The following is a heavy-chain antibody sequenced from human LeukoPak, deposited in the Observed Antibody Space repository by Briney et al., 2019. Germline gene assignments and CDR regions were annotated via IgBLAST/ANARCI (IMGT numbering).Heavy chain of an antibody. CDR2: IRYDGSDK. Sequence: GGSLRLSCAASGLTFNNYGMHWVRQAPGKGLEWVAFIRYDGSDKYYADSVKGRFTISRDNSKNTLYLQMNSLRAEDTAVYYCARDSSRNWNYDYWGQGTLVTVSS. CDR3: ARDSSRNWNYDY. CDR1: GLTFNNYG. J-gene: IGHJ4*02. V-gene: IGHV3-30*02. D-gene: IGHD1-1*01.